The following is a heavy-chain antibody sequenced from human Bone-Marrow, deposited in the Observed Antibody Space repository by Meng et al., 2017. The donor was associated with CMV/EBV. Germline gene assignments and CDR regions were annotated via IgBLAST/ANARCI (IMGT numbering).Heavy chain of an antibody. CDR2: INPNSGGT. CDR1: GYTFTSYA. V-gene: IGHV1-2*02. D-gene: IGHD3-10*01. J-gene: IGHJ4*02. Sequence: ASVKVSCKASGYTFTSYAMHWVRQAHGQRLEWMGWINPNSGGTNYAQKFQGRVTMTRDTSISTAYMELSRLRSDDTAVYYCPRVDLNSGYWGQGTLVTVSS. CDR3: PRVDLNSGY.